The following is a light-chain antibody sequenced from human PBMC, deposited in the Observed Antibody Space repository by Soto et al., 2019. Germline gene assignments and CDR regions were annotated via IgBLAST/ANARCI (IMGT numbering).Light chain of an antibody. V-gene: IGKV1-39*01. J-gene: IGKJ1*01. CDR3: ELSDSTQAWT. CDR2: AAS. Sequence: DSQMTQSPSSLSAYVGDRVTITCRASQSISSYLNWYQQNPGKAPRLLIYAASSLQSVVPSRFSGSGSGTDFTRTISSLQPEDFATYYCELSDSTQAWTFGQGNKVEIK. CDR1: QSISSY.